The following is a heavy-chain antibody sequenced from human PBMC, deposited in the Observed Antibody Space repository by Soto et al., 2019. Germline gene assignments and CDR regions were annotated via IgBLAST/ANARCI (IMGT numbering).Heavy chain of an antibody. D-gene: IGHD3-10*01. CDR2: IYWDDDK. CDR3: AHSHYYGSSTFFDY. V-gene: IGHV2-5*02. J-gene: IGHJ4*02. Sequence: QITLKESGPTLVKPTQTLTLTCTFSGFSLSTSGVGVGWIRQPPGKALEWLALIYWDDDKRYRPSLKSRLTITKDTSKNQVVLTMNNMDPVDTATYYCAHSHYYGSSTFFDYSGQGTLVTVSS. CDR1: GFSLSTSGVG.